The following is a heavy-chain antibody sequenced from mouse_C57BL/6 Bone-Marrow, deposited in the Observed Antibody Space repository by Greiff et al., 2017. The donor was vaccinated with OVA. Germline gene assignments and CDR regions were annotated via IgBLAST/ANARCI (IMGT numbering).Heavy chain of an antibody. CDR3: ASESLSNFLCNCAMDY. Sequence: QVQLQQPGAELVKPGASVKLFCKASGYTFTSYWMHWVKQRPGQGLEWIGMIHPNSGSTNYNEKFKSKATLTVDKSSSTAYMQLSSMTTEVCAVYYCASESLSNFLCNCAMDYWGQGTSVTVSS. CDR1: GYTFTSYW. J-gene: IGHJ4*01. V-gene: IGHV1-64*01. CDR2: IHPNSGST.